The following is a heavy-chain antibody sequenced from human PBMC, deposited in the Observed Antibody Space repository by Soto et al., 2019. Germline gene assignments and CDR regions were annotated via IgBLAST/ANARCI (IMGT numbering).Heavy chain of an antibody. Sequence: EVQLVESGGGLVKPGGSLRLSCAASGFTFSNAWMSWVRQAPGKGLEWVGRIKSKTDGGTTDYAAPVKGRFTISRDDSKNTLYLQMNSLKTEDTAVYYCTTAPIVVVPAASYYYYYMDVWGKGTTLTVSS. CDR2: IKSKTDGGTT. V-gene: IGHV3-15*01. CDR3: TTAPIVVVPAASYYYYYMDV. J-gene: IGHJ6*03. CDR1: GFTFSNAW. D-gene: IGHD2-2*01.